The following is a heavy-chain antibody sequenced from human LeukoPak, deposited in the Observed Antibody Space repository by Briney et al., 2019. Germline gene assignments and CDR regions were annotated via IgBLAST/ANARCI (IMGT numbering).Heavy chain of an antibody. V-gene: IGHV1-18*01. CDR2: ISGYNGNT. Sequence: ASVKVSCKASGYTFTSYGISWVRQAPGQGLEWMGWISGYNGNTNYAQKFQGRVTMTTDTSTSTAYMELRSLRSDDTAVYYCARQTTVTSLDLSDTWGQGTMVTVSS. J-gene: IGHJ3*02. CDR3: ARQTTVTSLDLSDT. CDR1: GYTFTSYG. D-gene: IGHD4-17*01.